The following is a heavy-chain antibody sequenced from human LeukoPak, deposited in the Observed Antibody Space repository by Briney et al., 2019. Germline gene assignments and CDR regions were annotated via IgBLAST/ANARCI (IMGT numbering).Heavy chain of an antibody. CDR3: ARLYNIFDY. Sequence: KPGGSLRLSCAASGITVSTNYMSWVRQPPGKGLEWIGEIYHGGSTDYNPSLKSRVTISLDKSKNQFSLELISVTAADTAVYYCARLYNIFDYWGQGILVTVSS. J-gene: IGHJ4*02. D-gene: IGHD1-14*01. V-gene: IGHV4-4*02. CDR2: IYHGGST. CDR1: GITVSTNY.